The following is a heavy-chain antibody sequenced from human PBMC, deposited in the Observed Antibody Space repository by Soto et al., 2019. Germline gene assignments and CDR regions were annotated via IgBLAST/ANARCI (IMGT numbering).Heavy chain of an antibody. Sequence: ASVKVSCKASGGTFSSYTISWVRQAPGQGLEWMGRIIPILGIANYAQKFQGRVTITADKSTSTAYMELSSLRSEDTAVYYCAREYCSGGSCYYGYWGQGTLVTVSS. D-gene: IGHD2-15*01. V-gene: IGHV1-69*04. CDR2: IIPILGIA. J-gene: IGHJ4*02. CDR1: GGTFSSYT. CDR3: AREYCSGGSCYYGY.